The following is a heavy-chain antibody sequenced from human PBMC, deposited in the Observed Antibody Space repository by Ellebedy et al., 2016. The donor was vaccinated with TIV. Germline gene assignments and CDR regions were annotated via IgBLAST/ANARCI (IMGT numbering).Heavy chain of an antibody. CDR1: GFTVSSNY. D-gene: IGHD3-10*01. V-gene: IGHV3-53*01. Sequence: GESLKISXAASGFTVSSNYMSWVRQAPGKGLEWVSVIYSGGSTYYADSVKGRFTISRDNSKNTLYLQMNSLRAADTAVYYCASSLKWFGELLFVGYYYYGMDVWGQGTTVTVSS. J-gene: IGHJ6*02. CDR2: IYSGGST. CDR3: ASSLKWFGELLFVGYYYYGMDV.